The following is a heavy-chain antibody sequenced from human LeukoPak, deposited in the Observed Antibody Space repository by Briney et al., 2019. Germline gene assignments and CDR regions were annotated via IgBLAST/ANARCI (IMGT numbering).Heavy chain of an antibody. V-gene: IGHV3-30*02. J-gene: IGHJ6*03. D-gene: IGHD6-25*01. Sequence: GGSLRLSCAASGFTFSSYGMHWVRQAPGKGLEWVAFIRYDGSNKYYADSVKGRFTISRDNSKNTLYLQMNSLRAEDTAVYYCAKDLYSSGFYYMDVWGKGTTVTVSS. CDR1: GFTFSSYG. CDR2: IRYDGSNK. CDR3: AKDLYSSGFYYMDV.